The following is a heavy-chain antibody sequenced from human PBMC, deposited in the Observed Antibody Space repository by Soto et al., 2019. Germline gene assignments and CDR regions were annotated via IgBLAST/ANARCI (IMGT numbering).Heavy chain of an antibody. D-gene: IGHD1-26*01. CDR1: GGTLSSYA. V-gene: IGHV1-69*13. J-gene: IGHJ4*02. CDR2: IIPIFGTA. Sequence: SVKVSCKASGGTLSSYAISWVRQAPGQGLEWMGGIIPIFGTANYAQKFQGRVTITADESTSTAYMELSSLRSEDTAVYYCARVGARGAPYYFDYWGQGTLVTVSS. CDR3: ARVGARGAPYYFDY.